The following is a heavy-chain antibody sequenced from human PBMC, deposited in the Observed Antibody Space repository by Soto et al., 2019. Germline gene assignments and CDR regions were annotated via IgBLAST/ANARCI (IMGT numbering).Heavy chain of an antibody. Sequence: SETLSLTCTVSCGSISSGDYYWSWIRQPPGKGLEWIGYIYYSGSTYYNPSLKSRVTISVDTSKNQFSLKLSSVTAADTAVYYCARVKAGGDAFDIWGQGTMATVSS. J-gene: IGHJ3*02. CDR2: IYYSGST. V-gene: IGHV4-30-4*01. CDR1: CGSISSGDYY. CDR3: ARVKAGGDAFDI. D-gene: IGHD2-8*02.